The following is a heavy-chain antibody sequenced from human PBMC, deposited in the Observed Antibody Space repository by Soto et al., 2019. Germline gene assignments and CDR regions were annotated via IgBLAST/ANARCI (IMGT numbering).Heavy chain of an antibody. CDR1: GFTFSSYA. CDR3: ARDRTAMVNTEGYFDT. J-gene: IGHJ4*03. D-gene: IGHD5-18*01. V-gene: IGHV3-23*01. CDR2: ISGSGGST. Sequence: PGGSLRLSCAASGFTFSSYAMSWVRQAPGKGLEWVSAISGSGGSTYYADSVKGRFTISRDNSKNTLYLQMNSLRAEDTAVYYCARDRTAMVNTEGYFDTRGHGTPVTVSS.